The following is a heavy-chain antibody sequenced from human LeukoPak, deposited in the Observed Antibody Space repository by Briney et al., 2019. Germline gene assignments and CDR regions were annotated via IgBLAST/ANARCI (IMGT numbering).Heavy chain of an antibody. CDR2: ICPESGGT. CDR3: ASGLNSRSSSC. Sequence: GASVKVSCKASGYSFTGYCMHWVRQAPGQGLEWMGRICPESGGTNYAQKFQGRVTMTTDTTVSTAYMELSGLKSGDTAVYYCASGLNSRSSSCWGQGTRVTVSS. D-gene: IGHD6-13*01. V-gene: IGHV1-2*02. J-gene: IGHJ4*02. CDR1: GYSFTGYC.